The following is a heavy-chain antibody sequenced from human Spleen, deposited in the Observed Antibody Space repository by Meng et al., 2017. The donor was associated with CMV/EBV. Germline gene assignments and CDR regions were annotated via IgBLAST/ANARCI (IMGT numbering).Heavy chain of an antibody. V-gene: IGHV3-48*04. CDR1: GFTFSSYS. Sequence: LSLTCAASGFTFSSYSMNWVRQAPGKGLEWVSYISSSSSTIYYADSVKGRFTISRDNAKNSLYLQMNSLRAEETAVYYCARLYCSSTSCYNYFDYWGQGTLVTVSS. D-gene: IGHD2-2*01. CDR3: ARLYCSSTSCYNYFDY. J-gene: IGHJ4*02. CDR2: ISSSSSTI.